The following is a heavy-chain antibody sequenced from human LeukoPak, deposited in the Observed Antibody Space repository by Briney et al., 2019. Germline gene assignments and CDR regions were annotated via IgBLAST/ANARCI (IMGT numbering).Heavy chain of an antibody. D-gene: IGHD2-2*01. V-gene: IGHV3-21*04. J-gene: IGHJ4*02. Sequence: GGSLRLSCAASGFTFSNYGINWVRQTPGKGLEWVSSISSSSSYIYYADSVKGRFTISRDNAKNSLYLQMNSLRAEDTAVYYCAKSWEFQLSFFDSWGQGTLVTVSS. CDR3: AKSWEFQLSFFDS. CDR2: ISSSSSYI. CDR1: GFTFSNYG.